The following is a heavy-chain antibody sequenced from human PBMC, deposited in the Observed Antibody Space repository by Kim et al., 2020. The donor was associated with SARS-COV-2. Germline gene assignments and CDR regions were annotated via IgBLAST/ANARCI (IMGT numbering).Heavy chain of an antibody. V-gene: IGHV3-48*01. CDR2: ISSSSSSK. J-gene: IGHJ1*01. CDR3: AIVPMSSVVTRD. Sequence: GGSLRLSCTASGFPFSIYDMNWVRQAPGKGLEWVSYISSSSSSKYYADSVKGRFTISRDNAKNSLFLQMNSLRAEDTAVYYCAIVPMSSVVTRDWGQGIL. D-gene: IGHD2-21*02. CDR1: GFPFSIYD.